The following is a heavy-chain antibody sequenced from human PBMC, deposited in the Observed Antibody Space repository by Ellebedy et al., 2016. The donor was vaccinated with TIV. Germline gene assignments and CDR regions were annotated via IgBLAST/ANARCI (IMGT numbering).Heavy chain of an antibody. V-gene: IGHV1-2*02. J-gene: IGHJ4*02. CDR2: MNANSGDT. D-gene: IGHD1-26*01. Sequence: AASVKVSCKASGYTFTASAYYIHWVRQAPGQGLEWMGWMNANSGDTNYAQKLHVEKFQGRIALTRDTSISTAYMELTRLTSDDTAVYYCAKDRSGSYDFWGPGTLVTVSS. CDR1: GYTFTASAYY. CDR3: AKDRSGSYDF.